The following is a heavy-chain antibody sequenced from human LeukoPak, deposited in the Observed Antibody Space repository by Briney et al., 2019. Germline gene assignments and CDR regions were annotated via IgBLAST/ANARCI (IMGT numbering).Heavy chain of an antibody. CDR2: IYPGDSDT. CDR1: GYSFTSYW. CDR3: ASTYRRSGSSSSSYWGY. Sequence: GESLKISCKGSGYSFTSYWIGWVRQMPGKGLEWMGIIYPGDSDTRYSPSFQGQVTISADKSISTAYLQWSSLKASDTAMYYCASTYRRSGSSSSSYWGYWGQGTLVTVSS. V-gene: IGHV5-51*01. J-gene: IGHJ4*02. D-gene: IGHD6-13*01.